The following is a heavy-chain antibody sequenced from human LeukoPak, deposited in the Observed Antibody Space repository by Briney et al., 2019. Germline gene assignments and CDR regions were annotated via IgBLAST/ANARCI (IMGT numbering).Heavy chain of an antibody. D-gene: IGHD1-26*01. CDR2: ISGSGKST. CDR1: GFTFRNYA. Sequence: GGSLRLSCAASGFTFRNYAMSWVRQAPGRGLEWVSAISGSGKSTYYADSVKGRFTISRDNSKNTLYLQMNSLRAEDTAVYYCAKDPPMGQWVPTVWGQGTLVTVSS. J-gene: IGHJ4*02. V-gene: IGHV3-23*01. CDR3: AKDPPMGQWVPTV.